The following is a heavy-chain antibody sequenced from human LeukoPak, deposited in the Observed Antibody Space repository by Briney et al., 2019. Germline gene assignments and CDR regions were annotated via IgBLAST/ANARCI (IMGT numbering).Heavy chain of an antibody. V-gene: IGHV3-74*03. CDR2: ISSDGSTT. D-gene: IGHD3-10*01. Sequence: PGGSLRLSCAASGFTFSSNWMHWVRQVPGKGLVWVSRISSDGSTTTYADSVKGRFTISRDNAKNTLYLQMNSLRAEDTAVYYCARVAPGAFDIWGQGTMVTVSS. CDR1: GFTFSSNW. J-gene: IGHJ3*02. CDR3: ARVAPGAFDI.